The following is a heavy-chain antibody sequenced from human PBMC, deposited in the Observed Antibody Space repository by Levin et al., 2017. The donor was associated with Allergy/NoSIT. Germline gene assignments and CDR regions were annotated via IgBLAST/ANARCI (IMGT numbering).Heavy chain of an antibody. D-gene: IGHD4-17*01. CDR1: GGSISSYY. J-gene: IGHJ4*02. CDR2: IYYSGST. V-gene: IGHV4-59*01. CDR3: ARGGDYEDV. Sequence: GSLRLSCTVSGGSISSYYWSWIRQPPGKGLEWIGYIYYSGSTNYNPSLKSRVTISVDTSMNQFSLKLSSVTAADTAVYYCARGGDYEDVWGQGTLVTVSS.